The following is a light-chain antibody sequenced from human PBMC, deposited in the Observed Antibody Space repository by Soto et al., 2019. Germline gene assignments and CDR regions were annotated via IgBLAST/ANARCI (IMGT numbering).Light chain of an antibody. CDR3: CSYSPPNHLV. CDR2: EGS. CDR1: GSDIGNSNL. J-gene: IGLJ3*02. V-gene: IGLV2-23*01. Sequence: QSALTQPASVSGSPGQSITISCTGTGSDIGNSNLVSWYQQHPGKAPKLMIYEGSKRPAGVSDRFSGSKSANTASLTISGLQAEEEADYHRCSYSPPNHLVFGGGTKLTVL.